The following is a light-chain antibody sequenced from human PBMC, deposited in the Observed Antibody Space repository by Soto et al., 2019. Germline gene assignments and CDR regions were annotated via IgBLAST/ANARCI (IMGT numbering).Light chain of an antibody. J-gene: IGKJ4*01. CDR1: QSVSRY. V-gene: IGKV3-11*01. CDR2: DAS. CDR3: QQRSNWPPLT. Sequence: EIVLTQSPGTLSLSPGERATLSCRASQSVSRYLAWYQQKPGQAPRLLIYDASNRATGIPARFSGNGSGTDFTLTISSLEPEDFGVYYCQQRSNWPPLTFGGGTKVDIK.